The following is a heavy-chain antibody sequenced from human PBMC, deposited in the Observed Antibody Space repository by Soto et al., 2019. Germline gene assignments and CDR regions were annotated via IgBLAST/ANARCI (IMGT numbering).Heavy chain of an antibody. J-gene: IGHJ5*02. Sequence: QVPLVESGGGVVQPGRSLRLSCAASGFTFSSYGMHWVRQAPGKGLEWVAAIWYDGSNKYYADSVKGRFTISRDNSKNTRYLQMNSLSAEDTAVDYCARDRGFGAGLGTWGQGTLVTVSS. CDR2: IWYDGSNK. CDR1: GFTFSSYG. D-gene: IGHD3-10*01. CDR3: ARDRGFGAGLGT. V-gene: IGHV3-33*01.